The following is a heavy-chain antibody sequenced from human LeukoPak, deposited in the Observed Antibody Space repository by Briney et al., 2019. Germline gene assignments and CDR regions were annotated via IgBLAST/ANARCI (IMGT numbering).Heavy chain of an antibody. CDR3: ARLSTDYYYMDV. CDR2: ISWNSGSI. D-gene: IGHD4/OR15-4a*01. J-gene: IGHJ6*03. Sequence: PGGSLRLSCAASGFTFDDYAMHWVRQAPGKGLEWVSGISWNSGSIVYADSVKGRFTISRDNAKNSLFLQINSLRAEDTAVYYCARLSTDYYYMDVWGKGTTVTISS. V-gene: IGHV3-9*01. CDR1: GFTFDDYA.